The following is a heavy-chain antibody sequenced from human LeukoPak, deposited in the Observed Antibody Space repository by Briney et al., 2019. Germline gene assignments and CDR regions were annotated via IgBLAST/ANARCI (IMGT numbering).Heavy chain of an antibody. J-gene: IGHJ4*02. CDR2: ISGSGGSI. CDR3: AKDSVLRYFDWLDYFDY. Sequence: GESLRLSCAASGFTFSSYAMSWVRQAPGKGLEWVSAISGSGGSIYYADFVKGRFTISRDNSKNTLYLQMNSLRAEDTAVYYCAKDSVLRYFDWLDYFDYWGQGTLVTVSS. CDR1: GFTFSSYA. D-gene: IGHD3-9*01. V-gene: IGHV3-23*01.